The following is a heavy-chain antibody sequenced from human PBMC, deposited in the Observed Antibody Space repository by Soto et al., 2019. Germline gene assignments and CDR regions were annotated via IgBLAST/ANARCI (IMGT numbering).Heavy chain of an antibody. J-gene: IGHJ4*02. Sequence: QVQLQQWGAGLLKPSETLSLTCTVNGGSLTGYDWSWIRQPPGKGLEWIGEVKDGGSTNYSPSLRGRVSISADTSKTHFSLRLNSVTAADTAVYFCARGQEGIVATHWDQGALVTVSS. CDR3: ARGQEGIVATH. CDR1: GGSLTGYD. V-gene: IGHV4-34*01. CDR2: VKDGGST. D-gene: IGHD5-12*01.